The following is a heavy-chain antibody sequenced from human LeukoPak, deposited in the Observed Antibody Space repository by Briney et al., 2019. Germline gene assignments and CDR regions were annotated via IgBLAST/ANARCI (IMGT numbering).Heavy chain of an antibody. J-gene: IGHJ4*02. CDR2: ISSDGSTT. Sequence: GGSLRLSCAASGNYWMHWVRQAPGKGLVWVSRISSDGSTTTYADSVKGRFTISRDNAKNTMYLQMNSLRAEDTALYYCARVTEYSTAGMRYWGQGIQVTVSS. V-gene: IGHV3-74*01. D-gene: IGHD6-13*01. CDR1: GNYW. CDR3: ARVTEYSTAGMRY.